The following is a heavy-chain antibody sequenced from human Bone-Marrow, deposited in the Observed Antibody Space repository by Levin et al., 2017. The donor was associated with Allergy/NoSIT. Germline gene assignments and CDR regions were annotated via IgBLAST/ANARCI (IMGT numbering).Heavy chain of an antibody. CDR3: AREVRDHTGSGDYWWSDP. J-gene: IGHJ5*02. Sequence: GESLKISCAASGFTFSDYYMSWIRQAPGKGLEWVSYISSSSTYTNYADSVKGRFTISRDNAKHSVYLQMNSLTAEDTAVYYCAREVRDHTGSGDYWWSDPWGQGTPVTVSS. V-gene: IGHV3-11*05. D-gene: IGHD4-17*01. CDR2: ISSSSTYT. CDR1: GFTFSDYY.